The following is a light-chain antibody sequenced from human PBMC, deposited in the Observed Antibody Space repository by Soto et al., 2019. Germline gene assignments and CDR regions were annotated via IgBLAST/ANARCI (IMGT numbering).Light chain of an antibody. V-gene: IGKV1-39*01. CDR3: QQRRNWQVT. CDR1: QSISSY. Sequence: QITSRPSALFASVGDRVAIASRASQSISSYLNWYQQKPGKAPKLLIYAASSLQSGVPSRFSGSGSGTDFTLTISSLEPEDFAVYYCQQRRNWQVTFGQGTRLEIK. J-gene: IGKJ5*01. CDR2: AAS.